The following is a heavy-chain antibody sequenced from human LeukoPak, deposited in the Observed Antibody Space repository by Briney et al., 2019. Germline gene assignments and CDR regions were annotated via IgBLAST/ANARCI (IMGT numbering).Heavy chain of an antibody. CDR2: IYTSGST. V-gene: IGHV4-61*02. Sequence: SQTLSLTCTVSGGSISSGSYYWSWIRQPAGKGLEWIGRIYTSGSTNYNPSLKSRVIISVDTSKNQFSLKLSSVTAADTAVYYCARDPPLDAFDIWGQGTMVTVSS. CDR1: GGSISSGSYY. J-gene: IGHJ3*02. CDR3: ARDPPLDAFDI.